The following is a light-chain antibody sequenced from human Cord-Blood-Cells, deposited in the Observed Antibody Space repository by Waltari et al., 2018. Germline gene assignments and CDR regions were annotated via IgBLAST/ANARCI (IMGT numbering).Light chain of an antibody. CDR3: CAYAGSYTWV. CDR2: DVS. Sequence: QSALTQPRPVAGSPGQPVTISCTGTSSDVGGYNYVSWYQQHPGKAPKLMIYDVSKRPSGVPDRFSGSKSGNTASLTISGLQAEDEADYYCCAYAGSYTWVCGGVTKLT. J-gene: IGLJ3*02. V-gene: IGLV2-11*01. CDR1: SSDVGGYNY.